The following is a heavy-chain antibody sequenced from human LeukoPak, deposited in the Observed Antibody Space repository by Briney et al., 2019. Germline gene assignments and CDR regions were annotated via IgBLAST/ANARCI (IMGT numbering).Heavy chain of an antibody. CDR3: ARDMYYYDSSGHDDFDY. Sequence: GGSLRLSCAASGFTFSSYSMNWVRQAPGKGLEWVSSISSSSSYIYYADSVKGRFTISRDNAKNSLYLQMNSLRAEDTAVYYCARDMYYYDSSGHDDFDYWGQGTLVTVSS. J-gene: IGHJ4*02. V-gene: IGHV3-21*01. CDR2: ISSSSSYI. CDR1: GFTFSSYS. D-gene: IGHD3-22*01.